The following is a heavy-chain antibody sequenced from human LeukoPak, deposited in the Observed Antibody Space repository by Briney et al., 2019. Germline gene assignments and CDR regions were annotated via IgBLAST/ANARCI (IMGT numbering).Heavy chain of an antibody. CDR3: AKDPGYTYGYSFDY. CDR2: ISSKSRYI. Sequence: GGSLRLSCVVSGFTLSTYSINWVRQAPGKGLEWVSSISSKSRYIYYADSVKGRFTISRDNSEHTLYLEMNSLRGEDTAMYYCAKDPGYTYGYSFDYWGQGTLVTVSS. CDR1: GFTLSTYS. V-gene: IGHV3-21*01. J-gene: IGHJ4*02. D-gene: IGHD5-18*01.